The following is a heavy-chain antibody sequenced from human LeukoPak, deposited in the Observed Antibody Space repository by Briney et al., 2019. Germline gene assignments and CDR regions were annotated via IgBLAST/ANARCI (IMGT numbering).Heavy chain of an antibody. CDR1: GFTFSSYG. CDR3: AREYSAGWFDP. V-gene: IGHV3-33*01. D-gene: IGHD6-13*01. J-gene: IGHJ5*02. Sequence: GTSLRLSCAASGFTFSSYGMHWVRQAPGKGLEWVAVIWYDGSNKFYADSVKGRFTISRDNSKNTLYLQMNSLRAEDTAVYYCAREYSAGWFDPWGQGTLVTVSS. CDR2: IWYDGSNK.